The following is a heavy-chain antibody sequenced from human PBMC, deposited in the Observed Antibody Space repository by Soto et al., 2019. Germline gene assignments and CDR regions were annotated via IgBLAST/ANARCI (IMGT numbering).Heavy chain of an antibody. J-gene: IGHJ4*02. Sequence: ASETLSLTCTVSGGSLDSGDYYWSWIRQSPGKGLEWIGYMSYSGNTYYNPSLKSRVTLSVDTSKNHFSLKLTSVTAADTAVYYCARDEEDFWSGPPGHWGQGTLVTVSS. CDR1: GGSLDSGDYY. D-gene: IGHD3-3*01. CDR2: MSYSGNT. V-gene: IGHV4-30-4*01. CDR3: ARDEEDFWSGPPGH.